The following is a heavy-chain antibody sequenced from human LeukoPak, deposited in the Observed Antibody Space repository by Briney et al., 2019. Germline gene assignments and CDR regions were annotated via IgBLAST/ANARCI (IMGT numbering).Heavy chain of an antibody. CDR1: GFTFSSYA. CDR2: ISSNGGST. V-gene: IGHV3-64*01. Sequence: GGSLRLSCAASGFTFSSYAMHWVRQAPGKGLEYVSAISSNGGSTYYANSVKGRFTISRDNSKNTLYLQMGSRRAEDMAVYYCARDRAGGSSWYYFDYWGQGTLVTVSS. CDR3: ARDRAGGSSWYYFDY. J-gene: IGHJ4*02. D-gene: IGHD6-13*01.